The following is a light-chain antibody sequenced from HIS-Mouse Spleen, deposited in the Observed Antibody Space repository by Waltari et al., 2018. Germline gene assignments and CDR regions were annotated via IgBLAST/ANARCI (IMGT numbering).Light chain of an antibody. CDR1: SSDVGGYNY. V-gene: IGLV2-14*01. Sequence: QSALTQPASVSGSPGQSITISCTGTSSDVGGYNYVSWYQQHPGKAPKLMIYEVSNRPSGVSNPVSGSKSGNTASLTISGLQAEDEADYYCSSYTSSSTLDVFGTGTKVTVL. J-gene: IGLJ1*01. CDR3: SSYTSSSTLDV. CDR2: EVS.